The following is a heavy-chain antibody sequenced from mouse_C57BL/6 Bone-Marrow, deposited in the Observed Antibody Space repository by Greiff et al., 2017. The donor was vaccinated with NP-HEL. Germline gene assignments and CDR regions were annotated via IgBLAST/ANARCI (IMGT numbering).Heavy chain of an antibody. CDR2: IDPSDSYT. Sequence: VQLKQPGAELVMPGASVKLSCKASGYTFTSYWMHWVKQRPGQGLEWIGEIDPSDSYTNYNQKFKGKSTLTVDKSSSTAYMQLSSLTSEDSAVYYCARGDGYPYYYAMDYWGQGTSVTVSS. CDR3: ARGDGYPYYYAMDY. V-gene: IGHV1-69*01. J-gene: IGHJ4*01. D-gene: IGHD2-3*01. CDR1: GYTFTSYW.